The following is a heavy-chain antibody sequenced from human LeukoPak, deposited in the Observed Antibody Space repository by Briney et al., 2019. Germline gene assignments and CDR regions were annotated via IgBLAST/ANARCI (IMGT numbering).Heavy chain of an antibody. V-gene: IGHV4-4*07. CDR1: GGSISSYY. J-gene: IGHJ4*02. Sequence: SETLSLTCTVSGGSISSYYWSWIRQPAGEGLEWIGRIYPSGSTNYNPSLKSRVTISVDTSKNQFSLKLSSVTAADTAVYYCARNTYYYGSGAMTDYWGQGTLVTVSS. D-gene: IGHD3-10*01. CDR3: ARNTYYYGSGAMTDY. CDR2: IYPSGST.